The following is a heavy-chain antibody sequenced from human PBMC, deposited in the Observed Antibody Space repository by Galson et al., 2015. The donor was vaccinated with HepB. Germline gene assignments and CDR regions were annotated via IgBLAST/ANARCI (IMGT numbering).Heavy chain of an antibody. Sequence: QSGEEVKKPGESLKISCTGSGYSFTSYWIGWVRQMPGKGLELMGTINPGDSDTRYSPSFQGQVTISADKSITTAYLQWSSLKASDTAMYYCAGPQGWYGMDVWGQGTTVTVSS. D-gene: IGHD6-19*01. CDR1: GYSFTSYW. CDR3: AGPQGWYGMDV. CDR2: INPGDSDT. J-gene: IGHJ6*02. V-gene: IGHV5-51*03.